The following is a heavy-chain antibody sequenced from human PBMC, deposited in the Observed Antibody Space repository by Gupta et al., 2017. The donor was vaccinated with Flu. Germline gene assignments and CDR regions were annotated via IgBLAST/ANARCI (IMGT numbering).Heavy chain of an antibody. D-gene: IGHD1-1*01. Sequence: WVRQAPGKGLEWVSVIYSGGSTYYADSVKGRFTISRDNSKNTLYLQMNSLRAEDTAVYYCARAGGGTNWFDPWGQGTLVTVSS. CDR3: ARAGGGTNWFDP. V-gene: IGHV3-53*01. CDR2: IYSGGST. J-gene: IGHJ5*02.